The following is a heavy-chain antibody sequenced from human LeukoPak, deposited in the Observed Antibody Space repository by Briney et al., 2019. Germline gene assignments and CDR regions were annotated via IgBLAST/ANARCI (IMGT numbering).Heavy chain of an antibody. CDR3: AKRGAAGWFLFAN. V-gene: IGHV3-30*02. CDR1: GFTLSTSG. CDR2: IRYDGSNT. Sequence: GGSLRLSCAASGFTLSTSGMHWVRQAPGKGLEWVAFIRYDGSNTYYADSVKGRFTISRDNFKNTLYLQMNSLRTEDTAVYYCAKRGAAGWFLFANWGQGTLVIVSS. J-gene: IGHJ4*02. D-gene: IGHD3-9*01.